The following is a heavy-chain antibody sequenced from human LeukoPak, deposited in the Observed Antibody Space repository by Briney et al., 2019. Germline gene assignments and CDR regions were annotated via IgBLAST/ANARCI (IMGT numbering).Heavy chain of an antibody. D-gene: IGHD3-22*01. CDR3: ARKDSSGYDAFDI. V-gene: IGHV3-11*01. CDR2: ISSSGSTI. Sequence: GGSLRLSCAASGFTFSDYYMSWIRQAPGKGLEWVSYISSSGSTIYYADSVKGRFTISRDNAKNSLYLQMNSPRAEDTAVYYCARKDSSGYDAFDIWGQGTMVTVSS. J-gene: IGHJ3*02. CDR1: GFTFSDYY.